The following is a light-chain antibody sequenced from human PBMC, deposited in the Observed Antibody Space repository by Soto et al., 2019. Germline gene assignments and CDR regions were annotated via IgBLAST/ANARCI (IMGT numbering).Light chain of an antibody. CDR1: QSVSSY. Sequence: EIVLTQSPATLSLSPGERATLSCRASQSVSSYLAWYQQKPGQAPRLLIYDASNRATGIPARFSGSGSGTDFSFTISSREPEEFAVYYCQERSKWPGTFDQGTKVEIK. V-gene: IGKV3-11*01. CDR2: DAS. CDR3: QERSKWPGT. J-gene: IGKJ1*01.